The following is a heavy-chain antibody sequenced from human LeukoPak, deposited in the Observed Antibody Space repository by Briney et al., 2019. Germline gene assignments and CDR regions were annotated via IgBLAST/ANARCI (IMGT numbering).Heavy chain of an antibody. V-gene: IGHV3-74*01. J-gene: IGHJ5*02. Sequence: GGSLRLSCAASGFTFSSYWMHWVRQAPGKGLVCVSRINSDGSSTSYADSVKGRFTISRDNAKNTLYLQMNSLRAEDTAVYYCASAYGVRGQDWFDPWGQGTLVTVSS. D-gene: IGHD2-21*01. CDR3: ASAYGVRGQDWFDP. CDR1: GFTFSSYW. CDR2: INSDGSST.